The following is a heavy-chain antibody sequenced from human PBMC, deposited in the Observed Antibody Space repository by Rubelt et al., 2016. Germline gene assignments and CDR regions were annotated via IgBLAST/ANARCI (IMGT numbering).Heavy chain of an antibody. CDR1: GGSFSGYY. CDR3: ARHSHNCSSTSCGLNWFDP. D-gene: IGHD2-2*01. J-gene: IGHJ5*02. Sequence: QVQLQQWGAGLLKPSETLSLTCAVYGGSFSGYYWSWIRQPPGKGLEWIGEINHSGSTNYNPSLKSRVTISVDTSKNQFSLKLSSVPAADTAVYYCARHSHNCSSTSCGLNWFDPWGQGTLVTVSS. V-gene: IGHV4-34*01. CDR2: INHSGST.